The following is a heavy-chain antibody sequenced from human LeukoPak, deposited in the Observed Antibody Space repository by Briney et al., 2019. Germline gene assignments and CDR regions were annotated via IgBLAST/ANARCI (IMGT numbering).Heavy chain of an antibody. CDR1: GASISSYY. D-gene: IGHD3-22*01. J-gene: IGHJ4*02. CDR3: ARGAYYYESGS. V-gene: IGHV4-4*07. CDR2: TYASGTI. Sequence: SETLSLTCTVSGASISSYYWSWIRQPARRGLEWIGRTYASGTINYNPSLKSRVTMSVDTSKNQFSLRLSSVTAADTAVYYCARGAYYYESGSWGQGALVTVSS.